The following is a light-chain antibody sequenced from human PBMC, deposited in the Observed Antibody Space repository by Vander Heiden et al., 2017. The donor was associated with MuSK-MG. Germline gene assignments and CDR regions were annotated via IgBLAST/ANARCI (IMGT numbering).Light chain of an antibody. CDR2: DAS. CDR1: QSVSSY. Sequence: EIVLTPSLASLPVSTGERATLTCRASQSVSSYLAWYQQKPWQAPELLIYDASNRATGLPARFSRSGSGTDFTLSISSLEPEDFAVYYCQQHCNCPKTFGGGTKLEIK. J-gene: IGKJ4*02. CDR3: QQHCNCPKT. V-gene: IGKV3-11*01.